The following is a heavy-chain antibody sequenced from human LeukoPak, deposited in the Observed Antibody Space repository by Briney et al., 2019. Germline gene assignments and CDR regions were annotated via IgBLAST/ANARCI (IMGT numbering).Heavy chain of an antibody. Sequence: PGGSLRLSCAASGITFNSYTMNWVRQAPGKGLEWLSFIRFDGSEKYYADSVKARFSISRDNSMNTLYLEMNSLRAEDTAVYYCARTYYDFWSGYYSHEGNPFDYWGQGTLVTVSS. V-gene: IGHV3-33*08. CDR2: IRFDGSEK. CDR3: ARTYYDFWSGYYSHEGNPFDY. J-gene: IGHJ4*02. CDR1: GITFNSYT. D-gene: IGHD3-3*01.